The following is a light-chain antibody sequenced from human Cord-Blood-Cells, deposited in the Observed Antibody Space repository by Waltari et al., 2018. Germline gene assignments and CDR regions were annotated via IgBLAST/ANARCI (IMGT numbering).Light chain of an antibody. J-gene: IGLJ2*01. CDR1: SSVVGSYNL. Sequence: QSALTQPASVSGSPGQSITSSSPGTSSVVGSYNLFSCYQQNPGKAPKLMIYEGSKRPSGVSNRFSGSKSGNTASLTISGLQAEDEADYYCCSYAGSSTVFGGGTKLTVL. CDR2: EGS. CDR3: CSYAGSSTV. V-gene: IGLV2-23*01.